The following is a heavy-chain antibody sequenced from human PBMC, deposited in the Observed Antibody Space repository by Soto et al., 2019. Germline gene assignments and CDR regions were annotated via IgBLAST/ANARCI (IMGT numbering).Heavy chain of an antibody. CDR2: ISGSGGGT. J-gene: IGHJ6*01. CDR1: GFTFSSCA. CDR3: SKNPAARPYYYYGMDV. D-gene: IGHD2-2*02. V-gene: IGHV3-23*01. Sequence: GGSLRLSCAASGFTFSSCAMSWVRQAPGKGLEWVSAISGSGGGTYYADSVKGRFTISRDNSKNTLFLQMNGLSADDTAVYFCSKNPAARPYYYYGMDVWGQGTTVTGSS.